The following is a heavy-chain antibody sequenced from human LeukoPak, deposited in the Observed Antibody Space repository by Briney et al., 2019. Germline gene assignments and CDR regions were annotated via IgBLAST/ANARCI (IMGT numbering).Heavy chain of an antibody. CDR3: TRPLDTARTCPYDY. CDR2: IRSKAYGGTT. Sequence: GGSLRLSCTASGFTFGDYAMSWVRQAPGKGLEWVGFIRSKAYGGTTEYVASVKGRYTISRDDSKSIAYLQMNSLKTEDTAVYYCTRPLDTARTCPYDYWGQGTLVTVSS. V-gene: IGHV3-49*04. D-gene: IGHD5-18*01. J-gene: IGHJ4*02. CDR1: GFTFGDYA.